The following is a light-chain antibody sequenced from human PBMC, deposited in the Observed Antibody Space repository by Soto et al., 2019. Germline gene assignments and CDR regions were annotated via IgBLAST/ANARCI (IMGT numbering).Light chain of an antibody. CDR1: SSNIGSNN. Sequence: QAVVTQPPSTSGTPGQRVTISCSGSSSNIGSNNVNWYQQLPGTAPKLLIYTNNQRPSGVPDRFSGSKSGTSASLAISGLQSEDEADYYCAAWDDSLSGVVFGGGTQLTVL. J-gene: IGLJ7*01. CDR2: TNN. V-gene: IGLV1-44*01. CDR3: AAWDDSLSGVV.